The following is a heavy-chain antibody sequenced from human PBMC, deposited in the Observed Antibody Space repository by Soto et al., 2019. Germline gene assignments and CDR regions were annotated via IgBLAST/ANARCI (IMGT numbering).Heavy chain of an antibody. J-gene: IGHJ4*02. D-gene: IGHD5-18*01. Sequence: RRLSCAASGFTFSSYAMSWVRQAPGKGLEWVSAISGSGGSTYYADSVKGRFAISRDNSKNTLYLQMNSLRAEDTAVYYCAPEGPDTAMANFDYWGQGTQVTVSS. CDR2: ISGSGGST. CDR3: APEGPDTAMANFDY. CDR1: GFTFSSYA. V-gene: IGHV3-23*01.